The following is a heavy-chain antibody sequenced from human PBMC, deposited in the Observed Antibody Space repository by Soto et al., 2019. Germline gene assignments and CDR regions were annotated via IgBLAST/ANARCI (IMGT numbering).Heavy chain of an antibody. CDR1: GGSISSRSHY. Sequence: QLQLQESGPGLVKPSETLSLTCTVSGGSISSRSHYWGWIRQSPGKHLEWIGSSFYRGSTHYNPSLKTRVTISVDTSKNPVSLKLYSVTAAATALYYCATADGFGVVTPFFEYWGQGILVTVSS. D-gene: IGHD3-3*01. V-gene: IGHV4-39*01. J-gene: IGHJ4*02. CDR3: ATADGFGVVTPFFEY. CDR2: SFYRGST.